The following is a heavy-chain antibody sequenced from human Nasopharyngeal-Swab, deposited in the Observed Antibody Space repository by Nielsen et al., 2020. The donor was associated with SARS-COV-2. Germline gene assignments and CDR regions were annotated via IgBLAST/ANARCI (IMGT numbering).Heavy chain of an antibody. CDR2: TYYRSKWYN. J-gene: IGHJ4*02. CDR1: GDRVSSNSAA. CDR3: AREPYYSDTSGSYFQFDY. Sequence: SQTLSLTCAISGDRVSSNSAAWNWIRQSPSRGLEWLGRTYYRSKWYNDYAVSVKSRIIINPDTSENHFSLQLNSVTPEDTAVYYCAREPYYSDTSGSYFQFDYWGQGTLVTVSS. V-gene: IGHV6-1*01. D-gene: IGHD3-22*01.